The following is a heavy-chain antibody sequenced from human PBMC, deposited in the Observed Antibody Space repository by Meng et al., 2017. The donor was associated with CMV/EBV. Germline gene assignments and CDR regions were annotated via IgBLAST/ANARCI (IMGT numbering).Heavy chain of an antibody. Sequence: GGSLRLSCAASGFTFSSYAMSWVRQAPGKGLEWVSVIYSGGSSTYYADSVKGRFTISRDNSKNTLYLQMNSLRAEETAVYYCSRGTSFDYWGQGTLVTVSS. CDR3: SRGTSFDY. CDR2: IYSGGSST. V-gene: IGHV3-23*03. D-gene: IGHD2-2*01. J-gene: IGHJ4*02. CDR1: GFTFSSYA.